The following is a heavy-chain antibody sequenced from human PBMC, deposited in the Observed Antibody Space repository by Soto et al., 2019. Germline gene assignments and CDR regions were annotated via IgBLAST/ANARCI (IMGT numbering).Heavy chain of an antibody. J-gene: IGHJ6*02. V-gene: IGHV1-46*01. CDR3: ARDKGGGLAPVDTAMAYYYYVMDV. D-gene: IGHD5-18*01. CDR2: INPSGGST. CDR1: GYTFTSYY. Sequence: ASVKVSCKASGYTFTSYYMHWARQAPGQGLEWMGIINPSGGSTSYAQKFQGRVTMTRDTSTSTVYMELSSLRSEDTAVYYCARDKGGGLAPVDTAMAYYYYVMDVWGQGTTVTVSS.